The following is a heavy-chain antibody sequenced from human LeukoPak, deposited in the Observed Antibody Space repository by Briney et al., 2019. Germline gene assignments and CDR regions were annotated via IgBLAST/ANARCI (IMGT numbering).Heavy chain of an antibody. J-gene: IGHJ4*02. V-gene: IGHV4-31*03. CDR3: ASRIGYSYGIDY. CDR2: IYYSGST. D-gene: IGHD5-18*01. CDR1: GASISSGGDY. Sequence: SETLSLTCTVSGASISSGGDYWSWIRQHPGKGLEWIGHIYYSGSTYYNPSLKSRVTISEDTSKNQFSLKLSSVTAADTAVYYCASRIGYSYGIDYWGQGTLVTVSS.